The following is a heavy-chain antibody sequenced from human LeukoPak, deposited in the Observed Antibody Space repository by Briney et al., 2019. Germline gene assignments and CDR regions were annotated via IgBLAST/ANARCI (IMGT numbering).Heavy chain of an antibody. Sequence: ASVKVSCKASGYTFTSYGISWVRPAPGQGLEWMGWISAYNGNTNYAQKLQGRVTMTTDTSTSTAYMELRSLRSDDTAVYYCARGEASTYYDFWSGYYDYFDYWGQGTLVTVSS. CDR1: GYTFTSYG. CDR2: ISAYNGNT. CDR3: ARGEASTYYDFWSGYYDYFDY. J-gene: IGHJ4*02. V-gene: IGHV1-18*01. D-gene: IGHD3-3*01.